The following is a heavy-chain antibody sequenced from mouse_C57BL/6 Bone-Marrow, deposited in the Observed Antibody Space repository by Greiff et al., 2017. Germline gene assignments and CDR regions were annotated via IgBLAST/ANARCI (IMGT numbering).Heavy chain of an antibody. CDR3: ARRYDWGRDY. Sequence: QVTLKESGPGILQPSQTLSLTCSFSGFSLSTFGMGVGWIRQPSGKGLEWLAHIWWDDDKYYNPALKSRLTISKDTSKNQVFLQIANVDPADTAPYYCARRYDWGRDYRGQGTSVTVSS. J-gene: IGHJ4*01. V-gene: IGHV8-8*01. D-gene: IGHD2-4*01. CDR2: IWWDDDK. CDR1: GFSLSTFGMG.